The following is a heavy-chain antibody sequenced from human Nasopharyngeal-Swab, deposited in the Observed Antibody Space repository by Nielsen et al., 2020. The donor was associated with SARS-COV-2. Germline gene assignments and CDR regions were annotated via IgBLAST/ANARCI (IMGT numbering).Heavy chain of an antibody. CDR2: ISWNSGSI. CDR3: AKAVTYYDFWSGPDV. Sequence: SLKISCAASGFTFDDYAMHWVRQAPGKGLEWVSGISWNSGSIDYADSVKGRFTISRDNAKNSLYLQMNSLRAEDTALYYCAKAVTYYDFWSGPDVWGQGTLVTVSS. J-gene: IGHJ4*02. V-gene: IGHV3-9*01. CDR1: GFTFDDYA. D-gene: IGHD3-3*01.